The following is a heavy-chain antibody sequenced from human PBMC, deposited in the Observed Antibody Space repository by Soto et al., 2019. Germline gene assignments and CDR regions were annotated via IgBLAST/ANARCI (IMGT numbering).Heavy chain of an antibody. D-gene: IGHD3-16*01. V-gene: IGHV4-39*01. J-gene: IGHJ4*02. CDR1: GGSISSGGGY. CDR3: ARHLGKAFVH. CDR2: MYYRGST. Sequence: QLQLQESGPGLVKPSETLSLTCIVSGGSISSGGGYWGWIRQPPGRGLEWIGSMYYRGSTYYNPSLKSRVTIPVDTSKNQFSLYLSSVTAADTAVYYCARHLGKAFVHWGQGTLVTVSS.